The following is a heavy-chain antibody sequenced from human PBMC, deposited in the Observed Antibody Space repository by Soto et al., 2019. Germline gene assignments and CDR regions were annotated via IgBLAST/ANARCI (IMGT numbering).Heavy chain of an antibody. CDR1: GFTFSGSA. V-gene: IGHV3-73*01. CDR2: IRSKANSYAT. J-gene: IGHJ4*02. D-gene: IGHD6-13*01. Sequence: GGSLRLSCAASGFTFSGSAMHWVRQASGKGLEWVGRIRSKANSYATAYAASVKGRFTISRDDSKNTAYLQMNSLKTEDTAVYYCTRHEGYGGRGTSSSETSDYWGQGTLVTVSS. CDR3: TRHEGYGGRGTSSSETSDY.